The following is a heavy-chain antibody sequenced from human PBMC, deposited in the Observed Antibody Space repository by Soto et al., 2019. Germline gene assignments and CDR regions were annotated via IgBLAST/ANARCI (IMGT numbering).Heavy chain of an antibody. CDR3: ARSSAGSYRYYYYGMDV. V-gene: IGHV4-34*01. J-gene: IGHJ6*02. CDR1: GGSFSGYY. Sequence: PLETLSLTCAVYGGSFSGYYWSWIRQPPGKGLEWIGEINHSGSTNYNPSLKSRVTISVDTSKNQFSLKLSSVTAADTAVYYCARSSAGSYRYYYYGMDVWGQGTTVTVS. D-gene: IGHD3-10*01. CDR2: INHSGST.